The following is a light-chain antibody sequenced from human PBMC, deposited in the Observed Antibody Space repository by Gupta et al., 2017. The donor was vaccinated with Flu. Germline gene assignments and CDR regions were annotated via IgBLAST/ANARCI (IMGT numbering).Light chain of an antibody. J-gene: IGKJ4*01. V-gene: IGKV3-11*01. CDR3: QQRTNWPS. Sequence: EIVLTQSPATLSLSPGERATLSCRASQSVSTYLGWYQQKPGQAPRLLIYDASNRATGIPARFSGSGSGTDFTLTSSSLEPEDFAVYYCQQRTNWPSFGGGTKVEIK. CDR1: QSVSTY. CDR2: DAS.